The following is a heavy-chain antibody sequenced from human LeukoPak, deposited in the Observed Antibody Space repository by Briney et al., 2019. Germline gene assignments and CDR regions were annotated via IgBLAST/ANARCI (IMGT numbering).Heavy chain of an antibody. CDR1: GDSVSSNSAA. V-gene: IGHV6-1*01. J-gene: IGHJ3*02. CDR2: TYYRSKWYN. CDR3: ASSIPARYFDAFDI. Sequence: SQTLSLTCAISGDSVSSNSAAWNWLRQSPSRGLEWLGRTYYRSKWYNDYAVSVKSRITINPDTSKNQFSLQLNSVTPEDTAVYYCASSIPARYFDAFDIWGQGTMVTVSS. D-gene: IGHD2-21*01.